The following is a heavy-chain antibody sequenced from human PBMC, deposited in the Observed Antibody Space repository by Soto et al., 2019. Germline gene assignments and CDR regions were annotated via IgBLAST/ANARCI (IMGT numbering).Heavy chain of an antibody. Sequence: GGSLRLSCAASVFTFSNYAMSWVRQAPGKGLEWVSSISGSAAARYHADSVRGRFTVSRDNSENTLYLQMSSLKVDDTAVYYCAKALVPARSGGRFVFDMSGQGTMVTVSS. CDR2: ISGSAAAR. J-gene: IGHJ3*02. D-gene: IGHD2-2*01. CDR3: AKALVPARSGGRFVFDM. V-gene: IGHV3-23*01. CDR1: VFTFSNYA.